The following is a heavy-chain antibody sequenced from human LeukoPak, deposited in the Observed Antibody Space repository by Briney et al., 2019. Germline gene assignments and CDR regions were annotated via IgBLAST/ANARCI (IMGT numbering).Heavy chain of an antibody. D-gene: IGHD1-26*01. V-gene: IGHV4-30-2*01. Sequence: SQTLSLTCAVSGGSISSGGYSWSWIRQPPGKGLEWIGYIYHSGSTYYNPSLKSRVTISVDRSKNQFSLKLSSVTAADTAVYYCARRSKSGSYLGGYYFDYWGQGTLVTVSS. J-gene: IGHJ4*02. CDR3: ARRSKSGSYLGGYYFDY. CDR1: GGSISSGGYS. CDR2: IYHSGST.